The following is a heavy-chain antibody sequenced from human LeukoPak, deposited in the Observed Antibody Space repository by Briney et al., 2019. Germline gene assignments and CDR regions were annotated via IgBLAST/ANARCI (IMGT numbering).Heavy chain of an antibody. D-gene: IGHD2-15*01. J-gene: IGHJ6*03. CDR1: GGTFSSYA. V-gene: IGHV1-69*13. Sequence: GASVKVSCKASGGTFSSYAISWVRQAPGQGLEWMGGIIPIFGTANYAQKFQGRVTITADESTSTAYMELSSLRSEDTAVYYCARTRISRRILNYMDVWGKGTTVTISS. CDR3: ARTRISRRILNYMDV. CDR2: IIPIFGTA.